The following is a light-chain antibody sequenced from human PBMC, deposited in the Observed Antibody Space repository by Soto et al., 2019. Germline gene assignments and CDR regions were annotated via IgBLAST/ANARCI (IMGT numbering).Light chain of an antibody. J-gene: IGKJ1*01. Sequence: DIQMTPSPSSLSASVGDRVTITCRASQSISSYLNWYQQKPGKAPKLLIYAASSLQSGVPSKFSGSGSGTDFTLTISSLQPEDFATYDCQQSYSTPPTLGQGTKVEIK. CDR1: QSISSY. CDR3: QQSYSTPPT. V-gene: IGKV1-39*01. CDR2: AAS.